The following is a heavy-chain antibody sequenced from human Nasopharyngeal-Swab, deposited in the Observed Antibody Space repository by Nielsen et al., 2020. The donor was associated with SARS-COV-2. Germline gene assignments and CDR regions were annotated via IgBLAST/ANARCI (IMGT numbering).Heavy chain of an antibody. CDR2: ISSSSYFT. J-gene: IGHJ6*03. CDR1: GFIFSDYY. V-gene: IGHV3-11*05. CDR3: AKALYSSGYYDDYYYYMDV. D-gene: IGHD3-22*01. Sequence: GGSLRLSCAASGFIFSDYYMSWIRQAPGKGLEWVSYISSSSYFTYYADSVKGRFTISSDNAKNSLYLQMDSLRAEDTALYYCAKALYSSGYYDDYYYYMDVWGRGTTVTVSS.